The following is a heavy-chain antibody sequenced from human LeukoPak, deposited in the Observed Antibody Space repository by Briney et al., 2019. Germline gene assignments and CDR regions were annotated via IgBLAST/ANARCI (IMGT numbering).Heavy chain of an antibody. Sequence: SETLSLTRTVSGGSISSSNYYWGWIRQPPGKGLEWIGSIYYSGSTYYNPSLKSRVTISVDTSKNQFSLKLSSVTAADTAVYYCARGGEPLFPPGSHFDYWGQGTLVTVSS. CDR1: GGSISSSNYY. V-gene: IGHV4-39*07. CDR2: IYYSGST. J-gene: IGHJ4*02. D-gene: IGHD2-21*01. CDR3: ARGGEPLFPPGSHFDY.